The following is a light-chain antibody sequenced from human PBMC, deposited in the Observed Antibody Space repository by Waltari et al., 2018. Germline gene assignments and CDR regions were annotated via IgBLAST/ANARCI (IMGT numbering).Light chain of an antibody. CDR3: QQYGSFPWT. CDR2: KAS. CDR1: QSVSSR. V-gene: IGKV1-5*03. Sequence: DIQMAQSPSTLSASVGDRVPITCRASQSVSSRLAWYQQKPGKAPNLLIYKASALETGVPSRFSGSGSATEFTLTISGLQPDDFATYFCQQYGSFPWTFGQGTKVEIK. J-gene: IGKJ1*01.